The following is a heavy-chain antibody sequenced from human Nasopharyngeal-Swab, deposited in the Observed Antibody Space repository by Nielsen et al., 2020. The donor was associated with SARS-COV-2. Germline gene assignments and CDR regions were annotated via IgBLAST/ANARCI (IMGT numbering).Heavy chain of an antibody. J-gene: IGHJ6*02. CDR2: ISSSSSYI. CDR1: GFTFSSYS. CDR3: ARDPQYYYDSSGYLIFYYGMDV. Sequence: GESLKISCAASGFTFSSYSMNWVRQAPGKGLEWVSSISSSSSYIYYADSVKGRFTISRDNSKNTLYLQMNSLRAEDTAVYYCARDPQYYYDSSGYLIFYYGMDVWGQGTTVTVSS. V-gene: IGHV3-21*01. D-gene: IGHD3-22*01.